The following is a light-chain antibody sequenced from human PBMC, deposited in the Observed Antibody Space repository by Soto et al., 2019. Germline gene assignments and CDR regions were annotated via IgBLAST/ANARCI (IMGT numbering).Light chain of an antibody. J-gene: IGKJ1*01. CDR3: QQYGSSPWT. V-gene: IGKV3-20*01. CDR1: QSVSNNY. Sequence: EIVLTQSPGTLSLSPGERATLSCRASQSVSNNYLAWFQQKPGQAPRLLLEGASLRDTVIPGRFTGSGTGTDVTRTISRLQPEDFVGYYCQQYGSSPWTCGQGTKVEIK. CDR2: GAS.